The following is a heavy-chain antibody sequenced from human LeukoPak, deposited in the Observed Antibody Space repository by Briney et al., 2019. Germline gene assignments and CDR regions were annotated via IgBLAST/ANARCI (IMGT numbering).Heavy chain of an antibody. V-gene: IGHV3-23*01. CDR2: VSGSGGNT. Sequence: GGSLRLSCAASGFTFSCCAMSWVRQAPGKGLEWVSAVSGSGGNTHDADSVRGRFTISRDNSKNTLYLQMNSLRAEDTAVYYCAKTLGYNYGYVENWGQGTLVTVSS. J-gene: IGHJ4*02. CDR1: GFTFSCCA. CDR3: AKTLGYNYGYVEN. D-gene: IGHD5-18*01.